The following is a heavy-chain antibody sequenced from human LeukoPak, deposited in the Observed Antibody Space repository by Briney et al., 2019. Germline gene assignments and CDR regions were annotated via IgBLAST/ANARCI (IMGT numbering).Heavy chain of an antibody. J-gene: IGHJ6*03. D-gene: IGHD6-19*01. Sequence: ASVKVSCKASGYTFTGYYMHWVRQATGQGLEWMGWMNPNSGNTGYAQKFQGRVAITRNTSISTAYMELSSLRSEDTAVYYCARASGYSSGWYGYYYYYMDVWGKGTTVTASS. CDR3: ARASGYSSGWYGYYYYYMDV. CDR2: MNPNSGNT. V-gene: IGHV1-8*03. CDR1: GYTFTGYY.